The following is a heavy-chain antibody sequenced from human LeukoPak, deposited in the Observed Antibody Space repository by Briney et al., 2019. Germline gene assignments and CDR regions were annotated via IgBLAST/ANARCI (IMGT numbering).Heavy chain of an antibody. J-gene: IGHJ4*02. V-gene: IGHV3-74*01. D-gene: IGHD3-9*01. CDR1: GFTFSSCW. CDR3: ARVTSLTGIIFDS. Sequence: PGGSLRLSCAASGFTFSSCWMHWVRQDPGKGLVWVARITSDGSSTSYADSVKGRFTISRDNAKNTLYLQMSSLRVEDTAVYYCARVTSLTGIIFDSWGQGTLVTASS. CDR2: ITSDGSST.